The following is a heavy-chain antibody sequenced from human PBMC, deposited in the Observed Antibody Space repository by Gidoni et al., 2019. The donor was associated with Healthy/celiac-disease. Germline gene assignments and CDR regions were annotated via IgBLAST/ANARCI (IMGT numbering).Heavy chain of an antibody. D-gene: IGHD5-12*01. Sequence: QVQLVQSGAAVKKPGASVKVSCKASGYTFTSYYMHWVRQAPGQGLEWMGIINPSGGSTSYAQKFQGRVTMTRDTSTSTVYMELSSLRSEDTAVYYCASDPSGRGWFDPWGQGTLVTVSS. CDR1: GYTFTSYY. V-gene: IGHV1-46*01. CDR2: INPSGGST. CDR3: ASDPSGRGWFDP. J-gene: IGHJ5*02.